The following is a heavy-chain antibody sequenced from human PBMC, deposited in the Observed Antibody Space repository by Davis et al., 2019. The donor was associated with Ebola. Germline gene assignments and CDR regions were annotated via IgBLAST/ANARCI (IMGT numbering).Heavy chain of an antibody. J-gene: IGHJ6*02. CDR3: ARGRLGYCSGGSCYGYYGMDV. CDR1: GGTFSSYA. V-gene: IGHV1-18*01. Sequence: AASVKVSCKASGGTFSSYAISWVRQAPGQGLEWMGWISAYNGNTNCAQKLQGRVTMTTDTSTSTAYMELRSLRSEDTAVYYCARGRLGYCSGGSCYGYYGMDVWGQGTTVTVSS. D-gene: IGHD2-15*01. CDR2: ISAYNGNT.